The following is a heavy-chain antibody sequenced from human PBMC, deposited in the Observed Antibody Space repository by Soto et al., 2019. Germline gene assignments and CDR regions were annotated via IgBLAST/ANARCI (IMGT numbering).Heavy chain of an antibody. Sequence: GSLGLSCAASGFTFSTDAMSWVRQAPGMGLEWVSTISGSSGSIYYADSAKGRFTISRDNSRNTMYVQMNSLRAEGTAVYYCERTVGDNMRNNWFDPWGPGTPVTVYS. D-gene: IGHD1-1*01. CDR2: ISGSSGSI. CDR3: ERTVGDNMRNNWFDP. J-gene: IGHJ5*02. CDR1: GFTFSTDA. V-gene: IGHV3-23*01.